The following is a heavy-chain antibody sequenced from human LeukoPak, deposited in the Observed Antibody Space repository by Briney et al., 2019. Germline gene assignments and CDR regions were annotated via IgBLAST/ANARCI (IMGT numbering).Heavy chain of an antibody. CDR3: AKANYDSSGYYYYGMDV. D-gene: IGHD3-22*01. Sequence: GGSLRLSSAASGFTFSSYAMSWVRQAPGKGLEWVSAISGSGGSTYYADSVKGRFTISRDNSKNTLYLQMNSLRAEDTAVYYCAKANYDSSGYYYYGMDVWGQGTTVTVSS. CDR1: GFTFSSYA. J-gene: IGHJ6*02. CDR2: ISGSGGST. V-gene: IGHV3-23*01.